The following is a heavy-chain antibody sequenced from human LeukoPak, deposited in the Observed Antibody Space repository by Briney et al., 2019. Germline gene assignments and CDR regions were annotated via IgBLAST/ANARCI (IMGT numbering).Heavy chain of an antibody. Sequence: SQTLSLTCTVSGGSISSGGYYWSWIRQHPGKGLEWIGYIYYSGSTYYNPSLKSRVTISVDTSKNQSSLKLSSVTAADTAVYYCAREPVVVVPAAIGAFDIWGQGTMVTVSS. CDR1: GGSISSGGYY. D-gene: IGHD2-2*02. CDR2: IYYSGST. CDR3: AREPVVVVPAAIGAFDI. V-gene: IGHV4-31*03. J-gene: IGHJ3*02.